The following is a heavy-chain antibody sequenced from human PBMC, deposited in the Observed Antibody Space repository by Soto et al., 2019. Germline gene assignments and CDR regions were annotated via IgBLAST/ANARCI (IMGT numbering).Heavy chain of an antibody. D-gene: IGHD4-17*01. CDR2: IYFRRNT. Sequence: QLQLQESGPGLMKPSETLSLTCTVPGGSVNSRGYYWGWIRQPPGKGLEWIGTIYFRRNTYYNPSLKSRVTISLDTSKSQFSLRLSSVTAADAAVYYCARGYGDYSGFDSWGQGTLVTVSS. V-gene: IGHV4-39*01. CDR1: GGSVNSRGYY. J-gene: IGHJ5*01. CDR3: ARGYGDYSGFDS.